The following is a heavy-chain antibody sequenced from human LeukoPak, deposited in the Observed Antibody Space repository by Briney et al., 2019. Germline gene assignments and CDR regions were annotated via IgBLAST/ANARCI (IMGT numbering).Heavy chain of an antibody. CDR1: GFTFSDYY. D-gene: IGHD6-13*01. CDR3: ARRAAAGGSWFDP. V-gene: IGHV3-11*01. Sequence: PGGSLRLSCAASGFTFSDYYMSWIRQAPGKGLEWVSYISSSGSTIYYADSVKGRFTISRDNAKNSLYLQMNSLRAEGTAVYYCARRAAAGGSWFDPWGQGTLVTVSS. J-gene: IGHJ5*02. CDR2: ISSSGSTI.